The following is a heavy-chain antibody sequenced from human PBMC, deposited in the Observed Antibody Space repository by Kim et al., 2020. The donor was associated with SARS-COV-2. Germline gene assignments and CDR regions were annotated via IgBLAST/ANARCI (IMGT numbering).Heavy chain of an antibody. CDR3: TGGVGWQPDH. V-gene: IGHV3-74*03. CDR2: IKSDGSTI. D-gene: IGHD2-15*01. CDR1: GFTFSSYC. Sequence: GGSLRLYCAASGFTFSSYCMKWVRQAPGKGLEWVSFIKSDGSTILYADSVKGRFIISRDIAKNTVYLQMNSLRVEDTAVYYCTGGVGWQPDHWGQATLV. J-gene: IGHJ4*02.